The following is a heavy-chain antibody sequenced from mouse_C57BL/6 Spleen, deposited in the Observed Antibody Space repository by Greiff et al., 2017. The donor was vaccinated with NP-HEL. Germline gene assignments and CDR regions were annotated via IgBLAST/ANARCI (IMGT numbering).Heavy chain of an antibody. D-gene: IGHD2-1*01. V-gene: IGHV1-69*01. CDR1: GYTFTSYW. CDR3: ARSWGNSWYFDV. J-gene: IGHJ1*03. CDR2: IDPSDSYT. Sequence: QVQLQQPGAELVMPGASVKLSCKASGYTFTSYWMHWVKQRPGQGLEWIGEIDPSDSYTNYNQKFKGKSTLTVDKSSSTAYMQLSSLTSEDSAVYYCARSWGNSWYFDVWGTGTTVTVSS.